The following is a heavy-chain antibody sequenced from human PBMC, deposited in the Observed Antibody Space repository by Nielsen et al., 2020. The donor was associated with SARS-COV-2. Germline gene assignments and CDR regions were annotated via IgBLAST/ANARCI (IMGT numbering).Heavy chain of an antibody. CDR1: GGSISGSTSY. CDR3: AREDSSSCHDS. Sequence: SETLSLTCTVSGGSISGSTSYWGWVRQPPGKGLEWIAAIYYTGSTYYTPSLKSRVTISVDTSKNQYSLKLSSVTAADTAVYYCAREDSSSCHDSWGQGTRVTVSS. J-gene: IGHJ4*02. D-gene: IGHD2-2*01. CDR2: IYYTGST. V-gene: IGHV4-39*02.